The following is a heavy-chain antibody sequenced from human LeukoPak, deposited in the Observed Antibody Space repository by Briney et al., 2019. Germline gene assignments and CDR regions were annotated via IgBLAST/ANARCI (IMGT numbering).Heavy chain of an antibody. J-gene: IGHJ2*01. D-gene: IGHD4-11*01. CDR1: GGSISSGSYY. CDR3: ARHSSPLYSNPYWYFDL. Sequence: TSQTLSLTCTVSGGSISSGSYYWSWIRQPAGKGLEWIGRIYTSGSTNYNPSLKSRVTISVDTSKNQFSLKLSSVTAADTAVYYCARHSSPLYSNPYWYFDLWGRGTLVTVSS. CDR2: IYTSGST. V-gene: IGHV4-61*02.